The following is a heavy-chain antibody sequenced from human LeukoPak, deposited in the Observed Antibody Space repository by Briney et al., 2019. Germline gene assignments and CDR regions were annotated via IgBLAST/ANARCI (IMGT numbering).Heavy chain of an antibody. Sequence: PGGSLRLSCAASGFTFSSYWIHWVRQAPGKGLEWVAIISYDGRDKFYEDSVKGRFTISRDNSKNTLYLQMNSLRVEDTAVYYCATLPYYYDSSGSYYFDYWGQGTLVTVSS. CDR3: ATLPYYYDSSGSYYFDY. CDR2: ISYDGRDK. V-gene: IGHV3-30*03. J-gene: IGHJ4*02. CDR1: GFTFSSYW. D-gene: IGHD3-22*01.